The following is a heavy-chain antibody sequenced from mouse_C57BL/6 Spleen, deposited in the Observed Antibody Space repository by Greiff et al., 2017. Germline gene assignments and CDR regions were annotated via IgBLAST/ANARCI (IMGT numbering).Heavy chain of an antibody. CDR3: TTVTTGFAY. Sequence: LQESGAELVRPGASVTLSCKASGYTFTDYEMHWVKQTPVHGLEWIGAIDPETGGTAYNQKFKGKAILTADKSSSTAYMELRSLTSEDSAVYYCTTVTTGFAYWGQGTLVTVSA. D-gene: IGHD2-2*01. CDR1: GYTFTDYE. V-gene: IGHV1-15*01. CDR2: IDPETGGT. J-gene: IGHJ3*01.